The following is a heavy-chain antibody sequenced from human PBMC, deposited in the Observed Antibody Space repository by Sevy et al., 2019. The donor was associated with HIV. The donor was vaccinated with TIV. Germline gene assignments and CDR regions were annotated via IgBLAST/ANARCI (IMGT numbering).Heavy chain of an antibody. V-gene: IGHV3-30*04. CDR1: GFTFSSYV. CDR3: VRDLVGATSD. CDR2: IWDDGSDK. J-gene: IGHJ4*02. Sequence: GGYLRLSCAASGFTFSSYVMHWVRQAPGKGLEWVALIWDDGSDKYYADSVKGRFTISRDNSKNMLYLQMNSLRPEDTAVYYCVRDLVGATSDWGQGTLVTVSS. D-gene: IGHD1-26*01.